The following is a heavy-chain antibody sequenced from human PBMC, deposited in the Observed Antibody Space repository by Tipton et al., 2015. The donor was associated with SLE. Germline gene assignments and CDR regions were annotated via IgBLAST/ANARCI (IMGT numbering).Heavy chain of an antibody. V-gene: IGHV4-61*02. Sequence: TLSLTCTVSGGSISSGNYSWNWIRQPAGKGLEWIGRIYTSGSTNYNPSLKSRVTISVDTSKNQFSLKLGSVTAADTAVYYCARGCSGTSCYWGDDWGQGSLVIVSS. J-gene: IGHJ4*02. CDR2: IYTSGST. CDR3: ARGCSGTSCYWGDD. CDR1: GGSISSGNYS. D-gene: IGHD2-15*01.